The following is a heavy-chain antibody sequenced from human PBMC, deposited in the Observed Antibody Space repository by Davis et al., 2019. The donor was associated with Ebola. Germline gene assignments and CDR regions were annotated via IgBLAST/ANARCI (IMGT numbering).Heavy chain of an antibody. V-gene: IGHV4-59*01. CDR1: GDSISSYY. CDR2: IFPSGGT. J-gene: IGHJ3*02. CDR3: ARGPKLSDAFDI. Sequence: MPSETLSLTCTVSGDSISSYYWSWIRQPPGKGLEWIAYIFPSGGTNYNPSLKSLVTISADTSKNQFSLNVNFVTAADTALYYCARGPKLSDAFDIWGQGTMVTVSS.